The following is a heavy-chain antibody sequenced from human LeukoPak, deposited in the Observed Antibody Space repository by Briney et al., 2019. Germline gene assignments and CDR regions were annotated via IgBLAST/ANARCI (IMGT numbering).Heavy chain of an antibody. CDR1: GGSFSGYY. Sequence: SGTLSLTCAVYGGSFSGYYWSWIRQPPGKGLEWIGEINHSGSTNYNPSLRSRVTISVDTSKNQFSLKLSSVTAADTAVYYCARKYYYYGMDVWGQGTTVTVSS. J-gene: IGHJ6*02. V-gene: IGHV4-34*01. CDR2: INHSGST. CDR3: ARKYYYYGMDV.